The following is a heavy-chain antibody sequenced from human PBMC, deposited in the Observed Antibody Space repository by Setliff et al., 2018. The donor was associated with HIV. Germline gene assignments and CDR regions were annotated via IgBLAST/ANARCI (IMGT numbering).Heavy chain of an antibody. J-gene: IGHJ4*02. CDR3: AKDRSGSYRTFDY. Sequence: SETLSLTCTVSGASSIYYWGWIRQPPGKGLEWIGSVYHRGNTYYNPSLKSRLTISIDTSKNQFSLELNSVTAADTAVYYCAKDRSGSYRTFDYWGPGILVTAPQ. V-gene: IGHV4-39*07. CDR1: GASSIYY. CDR2: VYHRGNT. D-gene: IGHD1-26*01.